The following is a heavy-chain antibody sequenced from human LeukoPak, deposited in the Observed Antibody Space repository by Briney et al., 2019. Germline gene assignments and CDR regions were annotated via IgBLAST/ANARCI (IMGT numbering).Heavy chain of an antibody. J-gene: IGHJ4*02. Sequence: GGSLRLSCAASGFTFSDYYMSWIRQAPGKGLEWVSYISSSGSTIYYADSVKGRFTISRDNAKNSLYLQMNSLRAEDTAVYYCARVVRSSSWYGPFDYWGQGTLVTVSS. D-gene: IGHD6-13*01. CDR3: ARVVRSSSWYGPFDY. CDR2: ISSSGSTI. CDR1: GFTFSDYY. V-gene: IGHV3-11*01.